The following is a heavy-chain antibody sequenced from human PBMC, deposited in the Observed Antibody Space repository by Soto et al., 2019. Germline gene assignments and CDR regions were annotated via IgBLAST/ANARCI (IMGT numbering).Heavy chain of an antibody. V-gene: IGHV3-30-3*01. Sequence: GGSLRLSCAASGFTFSSYAMHWVRQAPGKGLEWVAVISYDGSNKYYADSVKGRFTISRDNSKNTLYLQMNSLRAEDTAVYYCARGLHYYDSRSYFQHWGQGTLVTVSS. D-gene: IGHD3-22*01. CDR2: ISYDGSNK. J-gene: IGHJ1*01. CDR3: ARGLHYYDSRSYFQH. CDR1: GFTFSSYA.